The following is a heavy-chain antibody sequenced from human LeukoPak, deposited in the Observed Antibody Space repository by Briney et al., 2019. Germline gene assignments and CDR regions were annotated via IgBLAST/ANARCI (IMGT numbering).Heavy chain of an antibody. D-gene: IGHD2-2*01. J-gene: IGHJ4*03. Sequence: KSGPTLTLPTQPLTLTGTFSEFSLSTSRVGVGWIRQPPGKALEWLALIYWDDDKRYSPSLKSRLTITQDTSKNQVVLTMTNMDPVDTATYYCARRGTSPANFNYWGHGTLVTVSS. CDR3: ARRGTSPANFNY. CDR2: IYWDDDK. V-gene: IGHV2-5*02. CDR1: EFSLSTSRVG.